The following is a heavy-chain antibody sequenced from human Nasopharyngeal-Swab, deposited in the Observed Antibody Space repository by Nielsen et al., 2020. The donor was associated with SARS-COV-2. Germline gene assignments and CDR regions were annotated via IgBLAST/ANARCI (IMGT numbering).Heavy chain of an antibody. J-gene: IGHJ6*02. D-gene: IGHD2-2*01. CDR3: ARGDVVVPAAIYYYYYGMDV. CDR2: IYYSGST. CDR1: GGSISSSSYY. Sequence: SETLSLTCTVSGGSISSSSYYWGWIRQPPGKGLEWIGSIYYSGSTYNNPSLKSRVTISVDTSKNQFSLKLSSVTAADTAVYYCARGDVVVPAAIYYYYYGMDVWGQGTTVTVSS. V-gene: IGHV4-39*01.